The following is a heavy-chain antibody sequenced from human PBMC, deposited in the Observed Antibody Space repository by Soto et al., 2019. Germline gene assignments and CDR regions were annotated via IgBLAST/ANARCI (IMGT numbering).Heavy chain of an antibody. J-gene: IGHJ6*02. Sequence: ASVKVSCKASGYTFTSYAMHWVRQAPGQGLEWMGIINPSGGSTSYAQKFQGRVTMTRDTSTSTVYMELSSLRSEDTAVYYCASAMATYYYGMDVWGQGTTVTVSS. CDR1: GYTFTSYA. D-gene: IGHD2-2*01. CDR3: ASAMATYYYGMDV. V-gene: IGHV1-46*01. CDR2: INPSGGST.